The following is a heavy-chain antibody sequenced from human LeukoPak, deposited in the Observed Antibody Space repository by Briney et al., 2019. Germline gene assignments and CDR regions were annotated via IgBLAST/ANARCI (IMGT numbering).Heavy chain of an antibody. V-gene: IGHV3-23*01. CDR1: GFTFSSYA. CDR2: ISGSGGST. CDR3: AKDWYYDFWSGYSYFDY. D-gene: IGHD3-3*01. Sequence: GGSLRLSCAASGFTFSSYAMSWVRQAPGKGLEWVSAISGSGGSTYYADSVKGRFTISRDNSKNTLYLQMNSLRAEDTAVYYCAKDWYYDFWSGYSYFDYWGQGTLVTVSS. J-gene: IGHJ4*02.